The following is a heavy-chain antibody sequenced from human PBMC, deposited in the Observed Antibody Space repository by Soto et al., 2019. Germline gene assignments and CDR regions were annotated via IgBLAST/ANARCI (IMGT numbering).Heavy chain of an antibody. V-gene: IGHV3-7*04. J-gene: IGHJ3*01. CDR1: GFIFGDYS. D-gene: IGHD3-22*01. CDR2: IKQDGGEV. CDR3: ARVYYESRGPTKYRAFDV. Sequence: GGSLRLSCAASGFIFGDYSMSWVRQSPGKGLEGVANIKQDGGEVDYVDSVTGRLTISRDNAKNSLYLQMNSLIAEDPAVYYCARVYYESRGPTKYRAFDVWGQGTMVTVSS.